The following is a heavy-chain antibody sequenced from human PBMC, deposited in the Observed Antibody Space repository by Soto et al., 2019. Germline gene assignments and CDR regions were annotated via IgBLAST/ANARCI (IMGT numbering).Heavy chain of an antibody. V-gene: IGHV1-2*02. D-gene: IGHD2-2*01. Sequence: ASVKVSCKASAYTFTGYYVHWVRQAPGQGLEWMGWINPNSGGTNYAQKFQGRVTMTRDTSISTAYMDLNRLRSDDTAVYYCARARYCSSARCYKFDYWGQGTLVTVSS. CDR3: ARARYCSSARCYKFDY. CDR2: INPNSGGT. CDR1: AYTFTGYY. J-gene: IGHJ4*02.